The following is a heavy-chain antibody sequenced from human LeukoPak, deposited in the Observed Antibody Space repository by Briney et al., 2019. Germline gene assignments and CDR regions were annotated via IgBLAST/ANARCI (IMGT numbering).Heavy chain of an antibody. CDR2: ISWNSGSI. J-gene: IGHJ3*02. V-gene: IGHV3-9*01. CDR3: AQGRRFDWLLFVFDI. Sequence: GRSLRLSCAASGFALDDYAMHWVRQTPGKGLEWVSGISWNSGSIGYADSVKGRFTISRDNAKNSLFLQMNFLRAEDTALYSCAQGRRFDWLLFVFDIWGQGTMVTVSS. D-gene: IGHD3-9*01. CDR1: GFALDDYA.